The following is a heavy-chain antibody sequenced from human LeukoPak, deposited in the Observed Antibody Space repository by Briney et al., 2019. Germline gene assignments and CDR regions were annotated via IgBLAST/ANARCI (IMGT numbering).Heavy chain of an antibody. D-gene: IGHD1-26*01. CDR2: ISDSGDIT. J-gene: IGHJ3*02. Sequence: GGSLRLSCAASGFTFSSYAMSWVRQAPGKGLEWVSGISDSGDITYYADSVKGRFTISRDNSKNTLYVQMNSLRVEDTAVYYCAKDRRGGTYYAATLDIWGQGTMVTVSS. V-gene: IGHV3-23*01. CDR1: GFTFSSYA. CDR3: AKDRRGGTYYAATLDI.